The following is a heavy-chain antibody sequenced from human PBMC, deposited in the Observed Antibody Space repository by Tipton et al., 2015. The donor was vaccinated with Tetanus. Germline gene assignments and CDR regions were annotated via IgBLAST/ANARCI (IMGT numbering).Heavy chain of an antibody. V-gene: IGHV4-61*08. CDR1: GDSLRAGDRN. Sequence: TLSLTCSVSGDSLRAGDRNWSWIRQPPGKGLEWLAYISGSGTTNSNYYLKSRITMTQDTSRNQFSLKLTAVTAADTAVYYCAREDGGPTLDYFDSWGQGTLVTVSS. CDR3: AREDGGPTLDYFDS. CDR2: ISGSGTT. J-gene: IGHJ4*02. D-gene: IGHD3-16*01.